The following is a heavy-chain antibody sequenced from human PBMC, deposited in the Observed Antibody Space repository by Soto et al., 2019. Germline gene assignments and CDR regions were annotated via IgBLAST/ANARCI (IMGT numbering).Heavy chain of an antibody. V-gene: IGHV3-30-3*01. CDR2: ISYDGSNK. CDR3: ARGCNSAFDY. J-gene: IGHJ4*02. CDR1: GFTFSSYA. D-gene: IGHD4-4*01. Sequence: QVQLVESGGGVVQPGRSLRLSCAASGFTFSSYAMHWVRQAPGKGLEWVAVISYDGSNKYYADSVKGRFTISRDNSKNTLYLQMNSLRAEDTAVYYCARGCNSAFDYWGQGTLVTVSS.